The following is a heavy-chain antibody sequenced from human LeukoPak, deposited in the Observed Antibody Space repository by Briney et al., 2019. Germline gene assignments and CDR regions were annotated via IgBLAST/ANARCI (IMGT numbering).Heavy chain of an antibody. Sequence: GGSLRLSCAASGFTVSSNYMSWVRQAPGKGLEWVSVIYSGGSTYYADSLKGRFTISRDNSKNTLYLQMNSLRAEDTAVYYCARGRRDGYNSFDYWGQGTLVTVSS. V-gene: IGHV3-53*01. CDR1: GFTVSSNY. CDR3: ARGRRDGYNSFDY. J-gene: IGHJ4*02. CDR2: IYSGGST. D-gene: IGHD5-24*01.